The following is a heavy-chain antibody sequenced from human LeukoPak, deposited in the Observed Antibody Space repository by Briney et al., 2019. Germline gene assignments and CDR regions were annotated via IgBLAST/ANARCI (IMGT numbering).Heavy chain of an antibody. CDR2: VSWNGAYT. CDR3: ARRKGPYGSGTYYDS. D-gene: IGHD3-10*01. Sequence: GGSLRLSCAASGFTFDDYGMSWVRLAPGKGLEWVSGVSWNGAYTEYTDSVRGRFTISRDNAKKSLYLQMNSLRVEDTALYYCARRKGPYGSGTYYDSWGQGTLVSVSS. CDR1: GFTFDDYG. J-gene: IGHJ4*02. V-gene: IGHV3-20*04.